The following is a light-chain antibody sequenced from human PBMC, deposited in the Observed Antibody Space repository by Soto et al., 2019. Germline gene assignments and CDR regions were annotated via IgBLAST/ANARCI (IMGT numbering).Light chain of an antibody. CDR2: AAS. Sequence: DIQMTQSPSSLSASVGDRVTITCRASQSISSYLNWYQQKPGKAPKLLIYAASSLQSGVPSRFSGSGSGTDFTLTISSLQPEDFATYYCQQSYSHPWPFGQGTKVEIK. V-gene: IGKV1-39*01. CDR3: QQSYSHPWP. CDR1: QSISSY. J-gene: IGKJ1*01.